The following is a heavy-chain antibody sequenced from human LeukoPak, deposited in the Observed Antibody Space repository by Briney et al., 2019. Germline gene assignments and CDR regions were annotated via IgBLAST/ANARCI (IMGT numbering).Heavy chain of an antibody. CDR2: IYYSGST. CDR3: ARSVVVPAANDWFDP. Sequence: SETLSLTCTVSGGSISSSSYYWGWIRQPPGKGLEWIGSIYYSGSTYYNPSLKSRVTISVDTSKNQFSLKLSSVTAADTAVYYCARSVVVPAANDWFDPWGQGTLVTVSS. D-gene: IGHD2-2*01. V-gene: IGHV4-39*01. J-gene: IGHJ5*02. CDR1: GGSISSSSYY.